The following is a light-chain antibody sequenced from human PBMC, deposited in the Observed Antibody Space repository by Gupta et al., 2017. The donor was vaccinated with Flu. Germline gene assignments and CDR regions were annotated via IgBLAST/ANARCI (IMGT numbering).Light chain of an antibody. CDR2: EVN. CDR1: DVGDNNY. CDR3: ISYTTGNTWV. J-gene: IGLJ3*02. Sequence: DVGDNNYVSWYRQHPGKAPKVVIYEVNSRPSGVSNRLSGSKPGNTASLTISGLQAEDEGDYYCISYTTGNTWVFGGGTKLTVL. V-gene: IGLV2-14*01.